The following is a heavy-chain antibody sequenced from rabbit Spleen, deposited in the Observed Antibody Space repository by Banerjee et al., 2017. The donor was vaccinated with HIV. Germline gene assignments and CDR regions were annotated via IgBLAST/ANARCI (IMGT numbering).Heavy chain of an antibody. V-gene: IGHV1S40*01. D-gene: IGHD1-1*01. CDR2: IYAGSSGST. CDR3: ARDTSSSFSSYGMDL. Sequence: QSLEESGGGLVQPEGSLTLTCTTSGFSFSSNYYMCWVRQAPGKGLEWIACIYAGSSGSTYYASWAKGRFTISKTSSTTVTLQMTRLTAADTATYFCARDTSSSFSSYGMDLWGPGTLVTVS. CDR1: GFSFSSNYY. J-gene: IGHJ6*01.